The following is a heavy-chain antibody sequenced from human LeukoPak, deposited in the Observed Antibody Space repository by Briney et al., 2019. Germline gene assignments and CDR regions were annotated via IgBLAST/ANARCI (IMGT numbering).Heavy chain of an antibody. J-gene: IGHJ4*02. V-gene: IGHV3-66*01. CDR2: IYSGGST. Sequence: PGGSLRLSCAASGFTVSSNYMSWVRQAPGKGLEWVSVIYSGGSTYYADSVKGRFTISRDNSKNTLYLQMNSLRAEDTAVYYCARGSYYGSGSRPIYFDYWGQGTLVTDSS. D-gene: IGHD3-10*01. CDR3: ARGSYYGSGSRPIYFDY. CDR1: GFTVSSNY.